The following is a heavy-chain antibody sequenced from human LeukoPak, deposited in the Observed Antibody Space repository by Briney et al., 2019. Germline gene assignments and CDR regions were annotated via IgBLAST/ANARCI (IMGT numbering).Heavy chain of an antibody. Sequence: SETLSLTCTVSGGSISSYYWSWIRQPAGKGLEWIGRIYISQTSIYNPSLKSRVTMSLDTSKNQFSLKLSSVTAADTAVYYCARNNVDTAMAYYFDYWGQGTLVTVSS. CDR3: ARNNVDTAMAYYFDY. V-gene: IGHV4-4*07. CDR1: GGSISSYY. D-gene: IGHD5-18*01. J-gene: IGHJ4*02. CDR2: IYISQTS.